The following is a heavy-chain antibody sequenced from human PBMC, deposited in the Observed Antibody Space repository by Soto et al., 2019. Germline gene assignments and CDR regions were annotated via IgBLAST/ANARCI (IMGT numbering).Heavy chain of an antibody. CDR2: IIPIFGTA. D-gene: IGHD3-10*01. Sequence: ASVKVSCKASGGTFSSYAISWVRQAPGQGLEWMGGIIPIFGTANYAQKFQGRVTITADESTSTAYMELSSLRSEDTAVYYCAREEPSITMVRGPMDYWGQGTLVTVSS. V-gene: IGHV1-69*13. CDR1: GGTFSSYA. J-gene: IGHJ4*02. CDR3: AREEPSITMVRGPMDY.